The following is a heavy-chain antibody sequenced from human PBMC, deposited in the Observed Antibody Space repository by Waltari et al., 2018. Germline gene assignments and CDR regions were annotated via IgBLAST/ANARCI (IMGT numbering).Heavy chain of an antibody. J-gene: IGHJ4*02. Sequence: QVRLEESGPRLVKPSGTLSPTCSVNGAAIGRYRWTWLRQSAVQGLEWIGRVFASGSTNFNPSLRGRVTMSVDKSKIQFSLEMTSMTAADTATYYCAREGIADRDSIFDVWGQGILVTVSS. CDR3: AREGIADRDSIFDV. CDR2: VFASGST. D-gene: IGHD6-13*01. V-gene: IGHV4-4*07. CDR1: GAAIGRYR.